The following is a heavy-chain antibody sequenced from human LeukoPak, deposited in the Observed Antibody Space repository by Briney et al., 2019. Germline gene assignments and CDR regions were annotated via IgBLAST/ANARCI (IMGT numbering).Heavy chain of an antibody. CDR3: AGSLTMVRGVSY. CDR2: IYYSGST. J-gene: IGHJ4*02. D-gene: IGHD3-10*01. CDR1: GGSISSSSYY. Sequence: PSETLSLTCTVSGGSISSSSYYWGWIRQPPGKGLEWIGSIYYSGSTYYNPSLKSRVTISVDTSKNQFSLTLSSVTAADTAVYYCAGSLTMVRGVSYWGQGTLVTVSS. V-gene: IGHV4-39*07.